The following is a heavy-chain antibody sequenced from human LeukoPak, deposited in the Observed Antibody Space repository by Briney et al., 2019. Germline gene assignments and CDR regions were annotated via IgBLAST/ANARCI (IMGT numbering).Heavy chain of an antibody. Sequence: GGSLRLSCAASGFTVSSNYMSWVRQAPGKGLEWVSVIYSGGSTYYADSVKGRFTISRDNSKNTLYLQMNSLRAEDTAVYYCALGYYYNSSGPPPFDYRGQGTLVTVSS. J-gene: IGHJ4*02. CDR3: ALGYYYNSSGPPPFDY. CDR1: GFTVSSNY. D-gene: IGHD3-22*01. CDR2: IYSGGST. V-gene: IGHV3-53*01.